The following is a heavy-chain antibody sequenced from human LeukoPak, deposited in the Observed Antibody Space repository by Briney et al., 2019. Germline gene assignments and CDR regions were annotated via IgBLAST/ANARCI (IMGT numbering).Heavy chain of an antibody. V-gene: IGHV4-39*01. CDR1: SLTCIGFY. D-gene: IGHD2-15*01. CDR2: ISSIGST. CDR3: ARRSDLQSEGY. Sequence: SLTCIGFYWGWIRQPPGKGLEWIGSISSIGSTYYNPSLKSRVTISVDTSKNQFSLKLSSVTAADTAVYYCARRSDLQSEGYWGQGTLVTVSS. J-gene: IGHJ4*02.